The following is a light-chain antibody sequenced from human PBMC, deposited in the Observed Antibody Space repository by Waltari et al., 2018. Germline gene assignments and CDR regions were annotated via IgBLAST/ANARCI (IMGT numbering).Light chain of an antibody. Sequence: QLTQSPSSLSASVGDRVTITCRASQALCTYLAWYQQKPRKAPKLLIYAASTLQSGVPSRFSGSGSGTDFTLTISSLQPEDFATYYCQQLNSYPREFTFGPGTKVDIK. CDR3: QQLNSYPREFT. CDR1: QALCTY. CDR2: AAS. J-gene: IGKJ3*01. V-gene: IGKV1-9*01.